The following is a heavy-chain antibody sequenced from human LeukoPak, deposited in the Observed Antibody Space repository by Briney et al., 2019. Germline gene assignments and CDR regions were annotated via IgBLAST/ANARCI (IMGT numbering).Heavy chain of an antibody. D-gene: IGHD2/OR15-2a*01. Sequence: GGSLRLSCAASGFTFSSYAMSWVRQAPGKGLEWVGRIKSNADGGTPDYAAPARGRFTISRDDPKNTLYLQMNSLKTEDTAVYYCTTFYHEYSPYWGRGTLVTVSS. CDR1: GFTFSSYA. J-gene: IGHJ4*02. CDR2: IKSNADGGTP. CDR3: TTFYHEYSPY. V-gene: IGHV3-15*01.